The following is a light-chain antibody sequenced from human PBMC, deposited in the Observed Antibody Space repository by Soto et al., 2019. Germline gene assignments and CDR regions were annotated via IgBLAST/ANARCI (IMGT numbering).Light chain of an antibody. CDR3: NSYAGSSYV. Sequence: SVLTQPASVSGSPGQSITISCTGTSSDVGAYNYASWYQQYPGKAPKLMIYGVSNRPSGVSNRFSGSKSGNTASLTISGLQADDEADYYCNSYAGSSYVFGTGTKVTVL. CDR1: SSDVGAYNY. J-gene: IGLJ1*01. CDR2: GVS. V-gene: IGLV2-14*01.